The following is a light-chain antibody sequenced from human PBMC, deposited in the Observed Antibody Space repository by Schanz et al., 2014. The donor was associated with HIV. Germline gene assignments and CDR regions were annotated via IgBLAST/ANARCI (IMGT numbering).Light chain of an antibody. CDR2: GAS. Sequence: EIVLTQSPATLSLSPGERATLSCRASQSVSSSYLAWYKQKPGQAPRLLIYGASSRATGIPDRFSGSGSGTDFTLTISRLEPEDFAVYYCQQYGSSPPWTFGQGTKVEIK. V-gene: IGKV3-20*01. CDR1: QSVSSSY. J-gene: IGKJ1*01. CDR3: QQYGSSPPWT.